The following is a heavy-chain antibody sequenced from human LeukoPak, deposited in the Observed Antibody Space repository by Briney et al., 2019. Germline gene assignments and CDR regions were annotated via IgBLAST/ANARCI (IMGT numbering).Heavy chain of an antibody. CDR3: ARDFYTNYYHSSGDDFDF. V-gene: IGHV3-74*01. CDR2: ISPDGSTT. D-gene: IGHD3-22*01. J-gene: IGHJ4*02. Sequence: GGSLRLSCAASGFTFSSKWMHWVRQAPGRGLVWVSRISPDGSTTSYADSVKARFTISRDNARNTLFLHMNSQRAEDTAVYYCARDFYTNYYHSSGDDFDFWGQGTLVTVSS. CDR1: GFTFSSKW.